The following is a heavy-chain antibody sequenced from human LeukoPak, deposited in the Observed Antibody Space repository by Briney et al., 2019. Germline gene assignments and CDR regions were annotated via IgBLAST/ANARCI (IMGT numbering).Heavy chain of an antibody. V-gene: IGHV1-2*04. CDR2: INPNSGGT. J-gene: IGHJ4*02. Sequence: GASVKVSCKASGYTFTGYYMHWVRQAPGQGLEWMGWINPNSGGTNYAQKFQGWVTMTRDTSISTAYMELSRLRSDDTAVYYCAARLGSCNDPRCDYFYYWGQGTLVTVSS. CDR3: AARLGSCNDPRCDYFYY. D-gene: IGHD2-15*01. CDR1: GYTFTGYY.